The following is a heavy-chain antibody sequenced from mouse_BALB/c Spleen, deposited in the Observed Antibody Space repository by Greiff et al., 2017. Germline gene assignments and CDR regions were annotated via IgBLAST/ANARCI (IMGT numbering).Heavy chain of an antibody. Sequence: DVQLQESGAELVKPGASVKLSCTASGFNIKDTYMHWVKQRPEQGLEWIGRIDPANGNTKYDPKFQGKATITADTSSNTAYLQLSSLTSEDTAVYYCARGGYYSPWFAYWGQGTLVTVSA. D-gene: IGHD2-12*01. V-gene: IGHV14-3*02. CDR2: IDPANGNT. CDR3: ARGGYYSPWFAY. J-gene: IGHJ3*01. CDR1: GFNIKDTY.